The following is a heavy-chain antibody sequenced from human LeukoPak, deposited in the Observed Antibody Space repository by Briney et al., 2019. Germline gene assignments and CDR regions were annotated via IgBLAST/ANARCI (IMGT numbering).Heavy chain of an antibody. CDR1: GFTFSSYG. V-gene: IGHV3-30*02. CDR2: IRYDGSNK. Sequence: GGSLRLSCAASGFTFSSYGMHWVRQAPGKGLEWVSFIRYDGSNKYYADSVKGRFTISRDNSKNTLYLQMNSLRAEDTAVYYCAKDFWFSSYDSSGPYPLDYWGQGTLVTVSS. J-gene: IGHJ4*02. CDR3: AKDFWFSSYDSSGPYPLDY. D-gene: IGHD3-22*01.